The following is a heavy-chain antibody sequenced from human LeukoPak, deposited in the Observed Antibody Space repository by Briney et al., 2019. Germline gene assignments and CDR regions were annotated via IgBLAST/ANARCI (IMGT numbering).Heavy chain of an antibody. CDR3: ARDPASLVVVAATGFDP. Sequence: ASVKVSCKASGYTFTGYYMHWVRQAPGQGLEWMGWINPNSGGTNYAQKLQGRVTMTTDTSTSTAYMELRSLRSDDTAVYYCARDPASLVVVAATGFDPWGQGTLVTVSS. D-gene: IGHD2-15*01. CDR2: INPNSGGT. J-gene: IGHJ5*02. CDR1: GYTFTGYY. V-gene: IGHV1-2*02.